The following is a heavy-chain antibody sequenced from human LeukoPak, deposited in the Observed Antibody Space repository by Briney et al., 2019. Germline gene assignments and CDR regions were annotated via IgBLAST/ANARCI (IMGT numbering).Heavy chain of an antibody. CDR2: ISYDATNK. CDR3: AKESWSTDSGKGAFDI. D-gene: IGHD3-10*01. V-gene: IGHV3-30*18. CDR1: GFTFSSYG. Sequence: PGRSLRLSCAASGFTFSSYGIHWVRQAPGKGLEWVAFISYDATNKYFTDSVKGRFTISRDNSKKTLYLQMNSLRPEDTAVNYCAKESWSTDSGKGAFDIWGQGTMVTVSS. J-gene: IGHJ3*02.